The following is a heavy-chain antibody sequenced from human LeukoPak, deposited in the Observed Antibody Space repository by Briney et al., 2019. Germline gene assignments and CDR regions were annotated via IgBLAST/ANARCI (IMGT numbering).Heavy chain of an antibody. Sequence: ASVKVSCKASGYTFTGYYMHWVRQAPGQGLEWMGWINPNSGGTNYAQKFQSRVTMTRDTSISTAYMELSRLRSDDTAVYYCARDSQLAYYDSTGYPNWFDPWGQGTLVTVSS. J-gene: IGHJ5*02. V-gene: IGHV1-2*02. CDR3: ARDSQLAYYDSTGYPNWFDP. D-gene: IGHD3-22*01. CDR1: GYTFTGYY. CDR2: INPNSGGT.